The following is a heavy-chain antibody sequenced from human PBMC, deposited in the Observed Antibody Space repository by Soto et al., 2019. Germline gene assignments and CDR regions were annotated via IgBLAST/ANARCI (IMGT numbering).Heavy chain of an antibody. D-gene: IGHD2-2*01. Sequence: PGESLKISCKGSGYSFTSYWIGWVRQMPGKGLEWMGIIYPGDSDTRYSPSFPGQVTISADKSISTAYLQWSSLKASDTAMYYCARIVVPAAIEDYFDYWGQGTLVTVSS. V-gene: IGHV5-51*01. CDR3: ARIVVPAAIEDYFDY. CDR2: IYPGDSDT. J-gene: IGHJ4*02. CDR1: GYSFTSYW.